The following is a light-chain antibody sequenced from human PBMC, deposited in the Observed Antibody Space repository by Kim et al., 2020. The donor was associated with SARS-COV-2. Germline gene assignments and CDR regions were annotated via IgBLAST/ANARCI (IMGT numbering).Light chain of an antibody. CDR3: MQALQTPRT. V-gene: IGKV2-28*01. J-gene: IGKJ2*02. CDR1: QSLLHSNGYNY. CDR2: LGS. Sequence: DIVMTQSPLSLPVTPGDPASISCRSSQSLLHSNGYNYLDWYLQKAGQSPQLLIYLGSNRASGVPDRFSVSGSGTDFTLKISRVEAEDVAVYYCMQALQTPRTFGQGTKLEIK.